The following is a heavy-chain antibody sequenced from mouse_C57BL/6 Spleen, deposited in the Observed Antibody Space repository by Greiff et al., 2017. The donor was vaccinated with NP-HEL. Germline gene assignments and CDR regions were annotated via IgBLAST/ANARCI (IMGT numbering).Heavy chain of an antibody. CDR2: IYPGSGST. CDR3: ARSAPAQVPYYFDY. J-gene: IGHJ2*01. V-gene: IGHV1-55*01. Sequence: VQLQQSGAELVKPGASVKMSCKASGYTFTSYWITWVKQRPGQGLEWIGDIYPGSGSTNYNEKFKSKATLTVDTSSSTAYMQLSSLTSEASAVYDCARSAPAQVPYYFDYWGQGTTLTVSS. CDR1: GYTFTSYW. D-gene: IGHD3-2*02.